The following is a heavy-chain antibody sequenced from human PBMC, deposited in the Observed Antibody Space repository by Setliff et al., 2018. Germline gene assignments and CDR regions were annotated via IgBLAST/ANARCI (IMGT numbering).Heavy chain of an antibody. J-gene: IGHJ6*03. Sequence: SVKVSCKASGGTFSSYGISWVRQAPGQGLEWMGGTIPMFGTTNYARKFQGRVTIITDESTSTAYMQLSSLGSEDTAVYYCVREGVDSRSSTDYRYYMDVCGKGTTVTVSS. CDR1: GGTFSSYG. CDR2: TIPMFGTT. D-gene: IGHD3-22*01. V-gene: IGHV1-69*05. CDR3: VREGVDSRSSTDYRYYMDV.